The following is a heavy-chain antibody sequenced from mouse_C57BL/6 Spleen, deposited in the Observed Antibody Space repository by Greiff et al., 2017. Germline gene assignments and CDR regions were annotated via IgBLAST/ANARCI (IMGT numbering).Heavy chain of an antibody. Sequence: ESGPGILQSSQTLSLTCSFSGFSLSTSGMGVSWIRQPSGKGLEWLAHIYWDDDKRYNPSLKSPLTISKDTSRNQVFLKITSVDTADTATYDCARKVMDGLGAMDYWGQGTSVTVSS. CDR1: GFSLSTSGMG. CDR2: IYWDDDK. J-gene: IGHJ4*01. CDR3: ARKVMDGLGAMDY. V-gene: IGHV8-12*01. D-gene: IGHD2-3*01.